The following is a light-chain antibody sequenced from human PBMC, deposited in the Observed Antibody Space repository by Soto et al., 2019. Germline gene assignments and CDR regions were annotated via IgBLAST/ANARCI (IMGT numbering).Light chain of an antibody. V-gene: IGKV1-39*01. J-gene: IGKJ5*01. CDR1: QSISSY. CDR2: AAS. Sequence: DIQMTQSPSSLSASVGDRVTITCRASQSISSYLNWYQQKPGKAPKLLIYAASSLKRGVPSRFSGSGSGTDFTLTISSLQPEDFATYYCQLSDSSLTFGQGTRLEI. CDR3: QLSDSSLT.